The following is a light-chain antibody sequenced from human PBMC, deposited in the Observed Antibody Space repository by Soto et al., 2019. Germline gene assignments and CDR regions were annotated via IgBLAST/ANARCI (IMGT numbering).Light chain of an antibody. CDR2: GVS. J-gene: IGKJ3*01. Sequence: EIVFTQSPATLSLSPGESATLSCGASQRVSNSNLAWYQQKPGQAPRLLIYGVSSRATGIPARFSGSGSGTDFTLTISSLEPEDFAVYYCQQSSNWPLTFGPGTKVDIK. CDR3: QQSSNWPLT. CDR1: QRVSNSN. V-gene: IGKV3-11*01.